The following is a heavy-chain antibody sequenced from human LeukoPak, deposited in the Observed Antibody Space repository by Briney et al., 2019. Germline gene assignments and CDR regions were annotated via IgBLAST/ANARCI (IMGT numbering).Heavy chain of an antibody. CDR2: LNSDASTI. Sequence: GGSLRLSCAACGLTFSRDCMHWVRQVPRKGLLWVSRLNSDASTINYADSVKGRFTISRDNAKNTLYLQMNNLRAEDTAVYYCAREDCTIGAVCSSLLDHWGRGTLVTVSS. CDR3: AREDCTIGAVCSSLLDH. V-gene: IGHV3-74*01. D-gene: IGHD2-8*01. J-gene: IGHJ4*02. CDR1: GLTFSRDC.